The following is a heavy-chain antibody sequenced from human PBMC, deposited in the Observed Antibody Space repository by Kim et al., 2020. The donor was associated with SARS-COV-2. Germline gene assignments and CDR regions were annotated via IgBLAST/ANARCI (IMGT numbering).Heavy chain of an antibody. CDR3: ARGERGYDYGRFPYKGMEV. CDR1: GFTFSNYW. Sequence: GGSLRLSCAASGFTFSNYWMSWVRQAPGKGLEWVANIKHDGSEKYYVDSVKGRFFISRDNSMYLHMTSLRPEDTAVYYCARGERGYDYGRFPYKGMEVWG. CDR2: IKHDGSEK. V-gene: IGHV3-7*03. J-gene: IGHJ6*01. D-gene: IGHD3-10*01.